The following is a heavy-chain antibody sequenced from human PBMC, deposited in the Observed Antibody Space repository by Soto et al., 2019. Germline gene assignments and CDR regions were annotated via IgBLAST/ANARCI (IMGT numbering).Heavy chain of an antibody. Sequence: PSETLSLTCAVSGGSISSGGYSWSWIRQPPGKGLEWIGYIYHSGSTFYNPSLKSRVTISIDKSKNQFSLKLSSVTAADTAVYYCARVVVPRPIWGYNWFGPWGQGTLVTVSS. CDR2: IYHSGST. CDR1: GGSISSGGYS. J-gene: IGHJ5*02. CDR3: ARVVVPRPIWGYNWFGP. V-gene: IGHV4-30-2*01. D-gene: IGHD3-16*01.